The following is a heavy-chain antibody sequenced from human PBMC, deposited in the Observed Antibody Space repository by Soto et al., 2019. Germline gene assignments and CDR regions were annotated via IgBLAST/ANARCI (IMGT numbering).Heavy chain of an antibody. J-gene: IGHJ5*02. CDR1: GYTFTSYG. CDR3: ARDYRDSSSGRNWFDP. Sequence: QVQLVQSGAEVKKPGASVKVSCKASGYTFTSYGISWVRQAPGQGLEWMGWISAYNGNTNYAQKLQGRVTMTTDTXTVXAYRELRSLRSDDTAVYYCARDYRDSSSGRNWFDPWGQGTLVTVSS. D-gene: IGHD6-6*01. CDR2: ISAYNGNT. V-gene: IGHV1-18*01.